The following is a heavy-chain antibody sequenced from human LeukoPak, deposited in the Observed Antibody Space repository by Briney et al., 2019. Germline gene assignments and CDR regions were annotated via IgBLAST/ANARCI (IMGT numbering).Heavy chain of an antibody. CDR3: ARTNYYGSGSYYPDL. V-gene: IGHV4-59*08. D-gene: IGHD3-10*01. CDR1: GASMRTYY. J-gene: IGHJ5*02. CDR2: IYHSGST. Sequence: SETLSLTCTVSGASMRTYYWSWIRQPPGKGREGIGFIYHSGSTDYNPSLKSRGTISVDTSKNQFSLKLSSVTAADTAVYYCARTNYYGSGSYYPDLWGQGTLVTVSS.